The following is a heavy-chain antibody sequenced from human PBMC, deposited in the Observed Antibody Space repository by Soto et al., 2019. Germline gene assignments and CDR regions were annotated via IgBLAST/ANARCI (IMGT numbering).Heavy chain of an antibody. CDR1: GFTFRDYG. CDR2: IYYDGSGS. V-gene: IGHV3-33*01. J-gene: IGHJ4*02. CDR3: VRDDCSGGTCYGGY. D-gene: IGHD2-15*01. Sequence: QVQLVESGGGVVQPGGSLRLSCEASGFTFRDYGFHWVRQAPGKGLEWVAVIYYDGSGSDYEDSVRGRFIFSRDISTNTLYLQMNSLRAENTAVYYCVRDDCSGGTCYGGYWGQGTVVTVSS.